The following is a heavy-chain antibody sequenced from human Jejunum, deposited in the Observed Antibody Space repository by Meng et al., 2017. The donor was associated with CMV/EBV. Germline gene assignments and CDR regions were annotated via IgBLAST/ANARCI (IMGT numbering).Heavy chain of an antibody. CDR1: GDSVSTSNDF. Sequence: QLQLQESGPGLVKPSETLSLPCTVPGDSVSTSNDFWGWIRQPPGKGLEWIANVRYDGATYYNPSLKTRVTISLDTSKNQFSLRLTSVTAADTAVYYCTRDTGGIHMVYYVNFWGQGTLVTVSS. J-gene: IGHJ4*02. D-gene: IGHD3-10*02. CDR3: TRDTGGIHMVYYVNF. CDR2: VRYDGAT. V-gene: IGHV4-39*07.